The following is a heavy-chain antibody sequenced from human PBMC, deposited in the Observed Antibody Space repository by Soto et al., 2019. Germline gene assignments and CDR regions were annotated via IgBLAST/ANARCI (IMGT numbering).Heavy chain of an antibody. Sequence: EVQLVESGGGLVQPGGSLRLSCAASGFTFSSYSMNWVRQAPGKGLEWVSYISSSSSTIYYADSVKGRFTISRDNAKNSLYLQMNSLRAEDTAVYYCARDRSLRFLGRFDPWGQGTLVTVSS. CDR3: ARDRSLRFLGRFDP. V-gene: IGHV3-48*01. J-gene: IGHJ5*02. CDR1: GFTFSSYS. D-gene: IGHD3-3*01. CDR2: ISSSSSTI.